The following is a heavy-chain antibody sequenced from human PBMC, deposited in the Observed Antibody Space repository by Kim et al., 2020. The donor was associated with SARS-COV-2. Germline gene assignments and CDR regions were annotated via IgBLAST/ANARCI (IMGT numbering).Heavy chain of an antibody. V-gene: IGHV3-11*06. Sequence: FTISRDNAKNSLYLQMNSLRAEDTAVYYCAREDGIGVVIIPDYYYYGMDVWGQGTTVTVSS. J-gene: IGHJ6*02. D-gene: IGHD3-3*01. CDR3: AREDGIGVVIIPDYYYYGMDV.